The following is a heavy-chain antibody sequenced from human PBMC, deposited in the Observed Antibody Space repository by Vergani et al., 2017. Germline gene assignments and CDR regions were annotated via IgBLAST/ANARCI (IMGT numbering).Heavy chain of an antibody. V-gene: IGHV4-59*01. J-gene: IGHJ6*03. CDR1: GGSISSYY. Sequence: QVQLQESGPGLVKPSETLSLTCTVSGGSISSYYWSRIRQPPGKGLEWIGYIYYSGSTNYNPSLKSRVTVSVDPSKNQFTLKLSSVTSADTAVDYCARLVVPAATAYYYYCYMDVWGKGTTVTVSS. D-gene: IGHD2-2*01. CDR3: ARLVVPAATAYYYYCYMDV. CDR2: IYYSGST.